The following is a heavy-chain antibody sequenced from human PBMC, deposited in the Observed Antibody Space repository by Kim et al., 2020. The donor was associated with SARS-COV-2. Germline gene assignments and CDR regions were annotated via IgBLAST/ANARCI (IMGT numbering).Heavy chain of an antibody. Sequence: EAAVKGRFTISRDNAKSTLDLQMNSLRPEDTAVYYCARGSGSYGFDSWGQGILVAVSS. D-gene: IGHD1-26*01. V-gene: IGHV3-74*01. CDR3: ARGSGSYGFDS. J-gene: IGHJ4*02.